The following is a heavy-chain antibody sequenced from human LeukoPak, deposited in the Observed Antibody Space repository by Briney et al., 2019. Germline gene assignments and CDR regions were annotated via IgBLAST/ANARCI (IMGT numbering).Heavy chain of an antibody. J-gene: IGHJ6*03. D-gene: IGHD1-1*01. CDR3: ARDQAGTPGGYYYYYMDV. Sequence: PGGSLRLSCAASGFTFSSYWVSWVRQAPGKGLEWVANIKQDGSEKYYVDSVKGRFTISRDNAKNSLYLQMNSLRAEDTAVYYCARDQAGTPGGYYYYYMDVWGKGTTVTVSS. CDR2: IKQDGSEK. V-gene: IGHV3-7*01. CDR1: GFTFSSYW.